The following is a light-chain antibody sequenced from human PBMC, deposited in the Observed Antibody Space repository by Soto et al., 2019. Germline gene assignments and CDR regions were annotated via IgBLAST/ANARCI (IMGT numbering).Light chain of an antibody. Sequence: LTQPASMTVSPKQSISISCPGTSSDVGGYNYVACQQHHPGKPPNLMIYEVSNQPSGVCNRFSGSKSGNTATLAISGLQAEDEADYDCSSYTSSNTRVFRTETKVTVL. CDR1: SSDVGGYNY. CDR3: SSYTSSNTRV. V-gene: IGLV2-14*01. CDR2: EVS. J-gene: IGLJ1*01.